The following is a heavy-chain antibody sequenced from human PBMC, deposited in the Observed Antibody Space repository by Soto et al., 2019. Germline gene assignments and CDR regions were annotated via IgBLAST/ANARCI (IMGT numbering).Heavy chain of an antibody. CDR2: IIPIVGTA. D-gene: IGHD2-21*02. CDR3: ARDKVVATSCGGDCYSIERNSFGP. V-gene: IGHV1-69*13. Sequence: ASVKVSCKASGGTFSSYAISWVRQAPGQGLEWMGGIIPIVGTANYAQKFQGRVTITADESTSTAYMELSSLRSEDTAVYYCARDKVVATSCGGDCYSIERNSFGPWGQGTLVTGSS. CDR1: GGTFSSYA. J-gene: IGHJ5*02.